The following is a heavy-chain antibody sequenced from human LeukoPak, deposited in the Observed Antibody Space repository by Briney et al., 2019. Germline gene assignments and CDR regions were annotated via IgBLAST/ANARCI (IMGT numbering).Heavy chain of an antibody. CDR1: GGSFSGYY. Sequence: ETLSLTCAVYGGSFSGYYWSWVRQAPGKGLEWVSVIYSGGSTYYADSVKGRFTISRDNSKNTLYLQMNSLRAEDTAVYYCARRNDWGQGTLVTVSS. CDR3: ARRND. V-gene: IGHV3-66*04. J-gene: IGHJ4*02. CDR2: IYSGGST.